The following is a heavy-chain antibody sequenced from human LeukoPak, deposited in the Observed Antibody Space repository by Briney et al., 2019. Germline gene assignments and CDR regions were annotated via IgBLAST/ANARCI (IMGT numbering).Heavy chain of an antibody. Sequence: PGGSLRLSCAASGFTLSSYGMHWVRQAPGKGLEWVAVIWYDGSNKYYADSVKGRFTISRDNSKNTLYLQMNGLRAEDTAVYYCARELLDSSSSGPFDYWGQGTLVTVSS. CDR3: ARELLDSSSSGPFDY. CDR2: IWYDGSNK. CDR1: GFTLSSYG. J-gene: IGHJ4*02. V-gene: IGHV3-33*01. D-gene: IGHD6-6*01.